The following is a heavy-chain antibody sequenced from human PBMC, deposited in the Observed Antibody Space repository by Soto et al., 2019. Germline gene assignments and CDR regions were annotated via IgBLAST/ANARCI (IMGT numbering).Heavy chain of an antibody. V-gene: IGHV4-59*01. Sequence: SETLSLTCTVSGGSMRNYFWTWIRQPPGKGLEWIGYIHYSGTTSFFPSYNPSLRSRATISEDTSKNQFSLKLLSVTTADTAVYFCAAGEASSRNLAPYYLDFWGQGTLVTVSS. J-gene: IGHJ4*02. CDR1: GGSMRNYF. CDR2: IHYSGTT. CDR3: AAGEASSRNLAPYYLDF. D-gene: IGHD6-13*01.